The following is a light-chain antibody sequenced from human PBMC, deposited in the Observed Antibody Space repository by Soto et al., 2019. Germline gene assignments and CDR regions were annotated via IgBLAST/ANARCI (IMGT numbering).Light chain of an antibody. J-gene: IGKJ4*01. CDR1: QSVSDN. V-gene: IGKV3D-15*01. CDR2: GAS. Sequence: EIVLTQSPATLSVSPGERVTLSCRASQSVSDNLAWYQQKPGQAPRLLIYGASIRATDIPARFSGSGSGTEFSLTISSLQSGDFAVYYCQQYNDWPLTFGGGTKVEIK. CDR3: QQYNDWPLT.